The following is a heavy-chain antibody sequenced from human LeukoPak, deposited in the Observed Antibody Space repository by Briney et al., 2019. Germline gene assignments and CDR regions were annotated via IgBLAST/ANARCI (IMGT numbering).Heavy chain of an antibody. D-gene: IGHD6-19*01. V-gene: IGHV3-30*18. CDR3: AKDRYVGSAALAGDY. J-gene: IGHJ4*02. CDR2: ISNDGSNK. Sequence: PGRSLRLSCAASGFTFSSYGIHWVRQAPGKGLEWVAHISNDGSNKDYADSVKGRFTMSRDNSENTLYLQMNSLRAEDTAVYYCAKDRYVGSAALAGDYWGQGTLVIVSS. CDR1: GFTFSSYG.